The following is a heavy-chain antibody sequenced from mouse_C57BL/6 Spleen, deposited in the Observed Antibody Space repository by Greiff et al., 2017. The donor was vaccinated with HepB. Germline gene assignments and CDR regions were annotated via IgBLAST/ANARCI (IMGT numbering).Heavy chain of an antibody. Sequence: EVKLVESGGGLVQPGGSLKLSCAASGFTFSDYGMAWVRQAPRKGPEWVAFISNLAYSIYYADTVTGRFTISRENAKNTLYLEMSSLMSEDTAMYYCARQGYGNYVSWFAYWGQGTLVTVSA. CDR1: GFTFSDYG. J-gene: IGHJ3*01. D-gene: IGHD2-1*01. V-gene: IGHV5-15*01. CDR3: ARQGYGNYVSWFAY. CDR2: ISNLAYSI.